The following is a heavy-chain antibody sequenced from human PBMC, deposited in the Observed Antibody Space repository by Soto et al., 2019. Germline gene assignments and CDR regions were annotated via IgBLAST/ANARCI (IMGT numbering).Heavy chain of an antibody. CDR2: VIPMFSIS. V-gene: IGHV1-69*10. J-gene: IGHJ4*02. CDR1: EGTFSNSA. Sequence: SVKVSCKASEGTFSNSAISWVRQAPGQGLEWMGGVIPMFSISNYAQKFQGRVTINADKSTSTAYMELSSLRSDDSALYYCARATHYNSTGYYYDYWGQGTLVTVYS. D-gene: IGHD3-22*01. CDR3: ARATHYNSTGYYYDY.